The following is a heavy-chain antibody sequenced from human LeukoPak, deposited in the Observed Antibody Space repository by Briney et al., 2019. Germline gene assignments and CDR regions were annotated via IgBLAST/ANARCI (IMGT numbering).Heavy chain of an antibody. CDR2: IYYSGST. J-gene: IGHJ2*01. D-gene: IGHD5-24*01. V-gene: IGHV4-59*01. Sequence: PSETLSLTCTVSGGSISNYYWSWIRQPPGKGLEWIGYIYYSGSTNYNPSLKSRVTISVDTSKNQFSLKLSSVTAADTAVYYCARTRDGYNSWYFDLWGRGTLVTVSS. CDR1: GGSISNYY. CDR3: ARTRDGYNSWYFDL.